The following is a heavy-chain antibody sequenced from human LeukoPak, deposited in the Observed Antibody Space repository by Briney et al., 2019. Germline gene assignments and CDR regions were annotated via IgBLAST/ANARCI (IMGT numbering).Heavy chain of an antibody. V-gene: IGHV3-48*03. J-gene: IGHJ4*02. CDR1: GFTFSSYE. CDR2: ISSSGSNI. CDR3: AREGFTLDY. Sequence: GGSLRLSCAASGFTFSSYEMNWVRQAPGKGLEWVSYISSSGSNIYYVDSVKGRFTISRDNAKNSLYLQMNSLRAEDTAVYYCAREGFTLDYWGQGTLVTVSS.